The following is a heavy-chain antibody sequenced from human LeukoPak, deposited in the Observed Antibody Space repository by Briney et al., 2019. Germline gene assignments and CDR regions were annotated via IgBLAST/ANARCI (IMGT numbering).Heavy chain of an antibody. Sequence: SGPTLVKLTQTLTLTCNFSGFSLSTSGVGVGWIRQPPGKALEWVTLIYWDDDERYSPSLKNRVTITKDTSKNQVVLMMTNMDPVDTGTYYCVHRLASGWDFEYWGQGTQVTVSS. V-gene: IGHV2-5*02. D-gene: IGHD6-19*01. J-gene: IGHJ4*02. CDR2: IYWDDDE. CDR1: GFSLSTSGVG. CDR3: VHRLASGWDFEY.